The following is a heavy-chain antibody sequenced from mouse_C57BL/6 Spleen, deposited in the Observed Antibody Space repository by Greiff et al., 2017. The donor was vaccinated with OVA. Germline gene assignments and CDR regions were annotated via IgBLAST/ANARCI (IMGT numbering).Heavy chain of an antibody. CDR1: GFSFNTYA. D-gene: IGHD2-3*01. CDR2: IRSKSNNYAT. Sequence: EVKLMDSGGGLVQPKGSLKLSCAASGFSFNTYAMNWVRQAPGKGLEWVARIRSKSNNYATYYADSVKDRFTISRDDSESMLYLQMNNLKTEDTAMYYCVRHIYDGYYFDYWGQGTTLTVSS. V-gene: IGHV10-1*01. J-gene: IGHJ2*01. CDR3: VRHIYDGYYFDY.